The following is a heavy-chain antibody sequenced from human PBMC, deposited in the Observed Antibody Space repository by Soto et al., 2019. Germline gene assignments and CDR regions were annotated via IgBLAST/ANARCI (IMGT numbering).Heavy chain of an antibody. CDR3: ARDLMSGWTDHDAFDI. D-gene: IGHD6-19*01. J-gene: IGHJ3*02. V-gene: IGHV1-3*01. CDR1: GYTFTSYA. CDR2: INAGNGNT. Sequence: ASVKVSCKASGYTFTSYAMHWVRQAPGQRLEWMGWINAGNGNTKYSQKFQGRVTITRDTSASTAYMELSSLRSEDTAVYYCARDLMSGWTDHDAFDIWGQGTMVTVSS.